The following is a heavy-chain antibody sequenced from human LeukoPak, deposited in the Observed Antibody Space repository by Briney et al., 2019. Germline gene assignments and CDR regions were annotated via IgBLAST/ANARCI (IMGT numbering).Heavy chain of an antibody. D-gene: IGHD3-10*01. V-gene: IGHV1-18*01. CDR3: ARAKYYYGSGSYYPDY. CDR2: ISAYNGNT. CDR1: GYTFTSYG. J-gene: IGHJ4*02. Sequence: GASVKVSCKASGYTFTSYGISWVRRAPGQGLEWMGWISAYNGNTNYAQKLQGRVTMTTDTSTSTAYMELRSLRSDDTAVYYCARAKYYYGSGSYYPDYWGQGTLVTVSS.